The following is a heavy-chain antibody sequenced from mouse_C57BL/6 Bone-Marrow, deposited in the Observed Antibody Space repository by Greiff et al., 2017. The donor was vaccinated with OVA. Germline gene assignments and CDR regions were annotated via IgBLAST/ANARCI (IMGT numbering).Heavy chain of an antibody. CDR2: IYPRSGNT. J-gene: IGHJ1*03. D-gene: IGHD1-1*02. V-gene: IGHV1-81*01. Sequence: QVQLQQSGAELARPGASVKLSCKASGYTFTSYGISWVKQRTGQGLEWIGEIYPRSGNTYYNEKFKGKATLTADKSSSTAYMELRSLTSEDSAVYFCAREVGSNWYFDVWGTGTTVTVSS. CDR1: GYTFTSYG. CDR3: AREVGSNWYFDV.